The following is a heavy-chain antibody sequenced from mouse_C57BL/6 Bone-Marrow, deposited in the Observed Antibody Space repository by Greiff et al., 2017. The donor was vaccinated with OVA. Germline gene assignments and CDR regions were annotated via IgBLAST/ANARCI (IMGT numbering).Heavy chain of an antibody. CDR1: GFTFSSYG. D-gene: IGHD2-4*01. CDR3: ARQTPYYDYDRGYYAMDY. J-gene: IGHJ4*01. CDR2: ISSGGSYT. Sequence: EVQRVESGGDLVKPGGSLKLSCAASGFTFSSYGMSWVRQTPDKRLEWVATISSGGSYTYYPDSVKGRFTISRDNAKNTLYLQMSSLKSEDTAMYYCARQTPYYDYDRGYYAMDYWGQGTSVTVSS. V-gene: IGHV5-6*01.